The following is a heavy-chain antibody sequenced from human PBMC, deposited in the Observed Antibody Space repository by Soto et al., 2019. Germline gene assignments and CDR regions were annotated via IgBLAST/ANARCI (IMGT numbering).Heavy chain of an antibody. Sequence: GGSLRLSCAASGFTFSSYAMHWVRQAPGKGLEWVAVISYDGSNKYYADSVKGRFTISRDNSKNTLYLQMNSLRAEDTAVYYCARVRRLRFLEWLLPHFDYWGQGTLVTVSS. CDR1: GFTFSSYA. J-gene: IGHJ4*02. CDR2: ISYDGSNK. V-gene: IGHV3-30-3*01. D-gene: IGHD3-3*01. CDR3: ARVRRLRFLEWLLPHFDY.